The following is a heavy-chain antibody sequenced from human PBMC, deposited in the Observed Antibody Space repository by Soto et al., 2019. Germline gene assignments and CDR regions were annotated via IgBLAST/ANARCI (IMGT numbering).Heavy chain of an antibody. D-gene: IGHD3-3*01. CDR1: GFTFSSYS. V-gene: IGHV3-48*02. CDR2: ISSSSSTI. CDR3: VRDTTIFGVPIPDSLDV. J-gene: IGHJ6*02. Sequence: GGSLRLSCAASGFTFSSYSMNWVRQAPGKGLEWVSYISSSSSTIYYADSVKGRFTISRDNAKNSLYLQMNSLRDEDTAVYYCVRDTTIFGVPIPDSLDVWGQGTTVTVSS.